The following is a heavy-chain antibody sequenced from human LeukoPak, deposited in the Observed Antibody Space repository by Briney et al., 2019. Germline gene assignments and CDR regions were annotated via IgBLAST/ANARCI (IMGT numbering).Heavy chain of an antibody. CDR1: GYTFTSYY. J-gene: IGHJ3*02. D-gene: IGHD6-19*01. CDR3: ARDRRWLNAFDI. CDR2: INPSGGST. V-gene: IGHV1-46*01. Sequence: ASVKVSCKASGYTFTSYYMHWVRQAPGQGLERMGIINPSGGSTSYAQKFQGRVTMTRDTSTSTVYMELSSLRSEDTAVYYCARDRRWLNAFDIWGQGTMVTVSS.